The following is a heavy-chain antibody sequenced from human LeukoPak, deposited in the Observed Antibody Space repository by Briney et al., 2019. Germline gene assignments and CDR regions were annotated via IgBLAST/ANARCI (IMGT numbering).Heavy chain of an antibody. CDR2: INHSGST. CDR3: ARKRGYCRGGSCSAAYYFDY. Sequence: SETLSLTCAVYGGSFSGYYWSWIRQPPGKGLEWIGEINHSGSTNYNPSLKSRVTISVDTSKNQFSLKLSSVTAADTAVYYCARKRGYCRGGSCSAAYYFDYWGQGTLVTVSS. V-gene: IGHV4-34*01. J-gene: IGHJ4*02. D-gene: IGHD2-15*01. CDR1: GGSFSGYY.